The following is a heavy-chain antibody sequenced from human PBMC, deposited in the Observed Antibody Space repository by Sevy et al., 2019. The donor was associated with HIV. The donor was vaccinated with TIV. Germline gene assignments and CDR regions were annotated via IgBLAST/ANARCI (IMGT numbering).Heavy chain of an antibody. V-gene: IGHV1-2*02. CDR2: INPHSGGT. J-gene: IGHJ5*02. CDR3: ARDAAIAAQGELDP. D-gene: IGHD6-13*01. CDR1: GYRFTGYY. Sequence: ASVKVSCKASGYRFTGYYMHWVRQAPGQGLEWMGWINPHSGGTNSAQKFQGRVTMTRDTSISTAYMELSRLRFDDTAVYYCARDAAIAAQGELDPWGLGTLVTVSS.